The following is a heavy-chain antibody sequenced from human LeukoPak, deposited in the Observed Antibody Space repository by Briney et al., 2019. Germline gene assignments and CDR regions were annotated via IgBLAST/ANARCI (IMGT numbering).Heavy chain of an antibody. CDR2: MNPNSGNT. D-gene: IGHD6-19*01. CDR3: ARGTSYSSGEVHY. V-gene: IGHV1-8*03. J-gene: IGHJ4*02. Sequence: ASVKVSCKASGYTFTSYDINWVRQATGQGLGWMGWMNPNSGNTGYAQKFQGRVTITRNTSISTAYMELSSLRSEDTAVYYCARGTSYSSGEVHYWGQGTLVTVSS. CDR1: GYTFTSYD.